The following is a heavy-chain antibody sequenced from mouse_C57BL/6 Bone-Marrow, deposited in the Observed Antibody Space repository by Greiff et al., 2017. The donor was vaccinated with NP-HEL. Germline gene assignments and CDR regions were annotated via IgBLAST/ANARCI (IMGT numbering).Heavy chain of an antibody. CDR2: IYPGDGDT. J-gene: IGHJ4*01. D-gene: IGHD1-1*01. CDR1: GYAFSSYW. V-gene: IGHV1-80*01. CDR3: ARGDYGSSRFGYAMDY. Sequence: VQLQQSGAELVKPGASVKISCKASGYAFSSYWMNWVKARPGKGLEWIGQIYPGDGDTTYNGKFKGKATLTADKSSSTAYMQVSSLTSEDSAVYFCARGDYGSSRFGYAMDYWGQGTSVTVSS.